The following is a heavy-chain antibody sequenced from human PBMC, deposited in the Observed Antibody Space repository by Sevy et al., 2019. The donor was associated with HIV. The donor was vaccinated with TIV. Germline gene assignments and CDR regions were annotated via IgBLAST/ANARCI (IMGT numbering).Heavy chain of an antibody. CDR1: GGSITSLY. D-gene: IGHD1-26*01. V-gene: IGHV4-59*11. CDR2: IYYNGHI. CDR3: AGEDAWGRGYS. J-gene: IGHJ4*02. Sequence: SENLSLTCTVSGGSITSLYWNCIRQPPGKGLEWIANIYYNGHINYNPSLKSRVTLSLDTSKNQFSLRLSSVTAADTAMYYCAGEDAWGRGYSWGQGTLVLVSS.